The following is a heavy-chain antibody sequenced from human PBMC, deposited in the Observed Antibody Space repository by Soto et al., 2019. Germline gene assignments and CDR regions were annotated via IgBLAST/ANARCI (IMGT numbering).Heavy chain of an antibody. CDR1: GGTFSSYA. J-gene: IGHJ2*01. D-gene: IGHD5-12*01. CDR3: ARGNHRWLQLWYFDL. Sequence: QVQLVQSGAEVKKPGSSVKVSCKASGGTFSSYAISWVRQAPGQGLEWMGGIIPIFGTVNYAQKFQGRVTITADESPSTAYMELSSLRSEDTAVYYCARGNHRWLQLWYFDLWGRGTLVTVSS. V-gene: IGHV1-69*12. CDR2: IIPIFGTV.